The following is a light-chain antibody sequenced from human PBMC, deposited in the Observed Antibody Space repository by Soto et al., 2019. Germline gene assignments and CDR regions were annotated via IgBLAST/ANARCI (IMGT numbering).Light chain of an antibody. J-gene: IGKJ4*01. CDR2: DAS. Sequence: EIVLTQSPATMSLSPGERATLSCRASQSVSSYLAWYQQKPGQAPRLLIYDASNRATVIPSRFSGSGSGTDFTLTISSLEPEDFAVYYCQQRSNWLTFGGGTKVEIK. CDR3: QQRSNWLT. CDR1: QSVSSY. V-gene: IGKV3-11*01.